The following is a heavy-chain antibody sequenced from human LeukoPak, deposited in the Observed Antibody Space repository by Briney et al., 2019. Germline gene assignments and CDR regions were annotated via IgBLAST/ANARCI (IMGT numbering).Heavy chain of an antibody. J-gene: IGHJ5*02. CDR3: AKSGGVRFDP. Sequence: PGGSLRLSCAASGFSFSNYAMSWVRQAPGKGLEWVSAISGRDGSTYYAGSVKGRFTISRDNSKNTLYLQMNRLRGEDTAVYYCAKSGGVRFDPWGQGTLVTVSS. CDR2: ISGRDGST. CDR1: GFSFSNYA. D-gene: IGHD3-16*01. V-gene: IGHV3-23*01.